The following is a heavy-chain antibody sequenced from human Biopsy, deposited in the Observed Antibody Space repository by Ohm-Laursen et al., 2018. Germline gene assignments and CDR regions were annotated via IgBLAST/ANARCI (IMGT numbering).Heavy chain of an antibody. V-gene: IGHV1-2*02. J-gene: IGHJ4*02. Sequence: ASVKVSCKASGSTFNDYFIHWVRQSPGQGLEWMGWVNPNSGATNSAENFRDRITLTRDTSISAVYIELRRLKSDDAAVYYCARDRMTDVFGGPTRTDVFDSWGQGTPVTASS. CDR3: ARDRMTDVFGGPTRTDVFDS. D-gene: IGHD3-10*01. CDR1: GSTFNDYF. CDR2: VNPNSGAT.